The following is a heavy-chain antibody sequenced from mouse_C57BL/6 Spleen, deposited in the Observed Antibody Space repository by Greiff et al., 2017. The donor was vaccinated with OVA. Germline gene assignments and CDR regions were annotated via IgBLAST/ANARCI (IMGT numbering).Heavy chain of an antibody. J-gene: IGHJ1*03. V-gene: IGHV1-69*01. CDR1: GYTFTSYW. CDR3: AIYYGSSYWYFDV. D-gene: IGHD1-1*01. Sequence: VKLQQPGAELVMPGASVKLSCKASGYTFTSYWMHWVKQRPGQGLEWIGEIDPSDSYTNYNQKFKGKSTLTVDKSSSTAYMQLSSLTSEDSAVYYCAIYYGSSYWYFDVWGTGTTVTVSS. CDR2: IDPSDSYT.